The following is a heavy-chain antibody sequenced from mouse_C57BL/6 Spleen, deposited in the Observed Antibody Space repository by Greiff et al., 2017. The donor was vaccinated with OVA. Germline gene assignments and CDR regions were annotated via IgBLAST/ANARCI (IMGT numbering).Heavy chain of an antibody. CDR2: IYPRTGGT. D-gene: IGHD1-1*01. CDR1: GYSFTGYY. J-gene: IGHJ2*01. CDR3: ARRGDYYDRDEYFDY. Sequence: VQLKQSGPELVKPGASVKISCKASGYSFTGYYMNWVKQSPEQSLEWIGEIYPRTGGTSYNEKFKAKATLTADKSSSTAYMQLRSLTSEDSAVYDCARRGDYYDRDEYFDYWGQGTTLTVSS. V-gene: IGHV1-42*01.